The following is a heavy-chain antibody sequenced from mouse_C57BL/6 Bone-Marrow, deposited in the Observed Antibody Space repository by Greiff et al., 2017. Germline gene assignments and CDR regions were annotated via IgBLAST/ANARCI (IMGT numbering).Heavy chain of an antibody. D-gene: IGHD4-1*01. V-gene: IGHV1-50*01. J-gene: IGHJ2*01. Sequence: QVQLQQPGAELVKPGASVKLSCKASGYTFTSYWMQWVKQRPGQGLEWIGEIHPSDSYTNYNQKFKGKATLTVDTSSSTAYMQLSSLTSEDSAVYYCAREGTGNYWGQGTTLTVSS. CDR1: GYTFTSYW. CDR2: IHPSDSYT. CDR3: AREGTGNY.